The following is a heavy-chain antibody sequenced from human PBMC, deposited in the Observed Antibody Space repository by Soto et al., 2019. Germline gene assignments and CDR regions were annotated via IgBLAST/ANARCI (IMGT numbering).Heavy chain of an antibody. V-gene: IGHV4-31*03. J-gene: IGHJ4*02. CDR3: ARGAFHCSSTSCYRTVFDY. CDR1: GGSISSGGYY. Sequence: SETLSLTCTVSGGSISSGGYYWSWIRQHPGKGLEWIGYIYYSGSTYYNPSLKSRVTISVDTSKNQFSLKLSSVTAADTAVYYCARGAFHCSSTSCYRTVFDYWGQGTLVTVS. D-gene: IGHD2-2*01. CDR2: IYYSGST.